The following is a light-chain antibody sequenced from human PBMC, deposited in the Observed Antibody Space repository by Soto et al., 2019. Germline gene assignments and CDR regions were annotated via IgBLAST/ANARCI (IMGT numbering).Light chain of an antibody. CDR2: ENS. J-gene: IGLJ7*01. Sequence: QSALTQPASVSGSPGQSITISCTGTSTDVGSYNLVSWYQQQPGRAPKLMIYENSQRPSGVSNRFSGSKSGNTASLTISGLQAEDEADYYCCAYAGASTLVFGGGTQLTVL. CDR3: CAYAGASTLV. V-gene: IGLV2-23*02. CDR1: STDVGSYNL.